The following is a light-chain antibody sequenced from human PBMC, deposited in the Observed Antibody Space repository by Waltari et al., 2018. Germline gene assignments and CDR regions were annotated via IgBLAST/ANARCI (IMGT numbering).Light chain of an antibody. CDR3: QQRYNWPPVT. CDR1: QSVSIN. Sequence: EIVLTQSPATLSLSPGQRATLSCRASQSVSINLGWYQQKLGQPPRLLIYDTSNRATGIPDRFSASGFGTDFTLTISSLEPEDFAVYYCQQRYNWPPVTFGGGTKVEIK. V-gene: IGKV3-11*01. CDR2: DTS. J-gene: IGKJ4*01.